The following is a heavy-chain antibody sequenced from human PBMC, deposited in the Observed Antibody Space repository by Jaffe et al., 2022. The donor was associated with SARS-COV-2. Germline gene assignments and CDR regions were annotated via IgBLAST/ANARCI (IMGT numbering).Heavy chain of an antibody. J-gene: IGHJ5*02. D-gene: IGHD3-10*01. V-gene: IGHV1-69*01. CDR2: IIPIFGTA. Sequence: QVQLVQSGAEVKKPGSSVKVSCKASGGTFSSYAISWVRQAPGQGLEWMGGIIPIFGTANYAQKFQGRVTITADESTSTAYMELSSLRSEDTAVYYCARVGNYYGSGSYYDGQYNWFDPWGQGTLVTVSS. CDR3: ARVGNYYGSGSYYDGQYNWFDP. CDR1: GGTFSSYA.